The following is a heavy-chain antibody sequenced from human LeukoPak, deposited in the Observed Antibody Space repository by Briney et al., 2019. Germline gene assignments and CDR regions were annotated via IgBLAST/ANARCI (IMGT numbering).Heavy chain of an antibody. CDR3: ARVDYDSSGYYSGAFDI. CDR1: GYTFTGYY. Sequence: ASVKVSCKASGYTFTGYYIHWVRQAPGQGLEWMGWINPNSGGTNYAQKFQGRVTMTRDTSISTAYMELSRLRSDDTAVYYCARVDYDSSGYYSGAFDIWGQGTMVTVSS. J-gene: IGHJ3*02. V-gene: IGHV1-2*02. D-gene: IGHD3-22*01. CDR2: INPNSGGT.